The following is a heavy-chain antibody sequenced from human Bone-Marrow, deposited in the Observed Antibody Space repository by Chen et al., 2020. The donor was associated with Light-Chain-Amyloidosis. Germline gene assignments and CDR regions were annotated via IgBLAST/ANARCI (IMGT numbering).Heavy chain of an antibody. V-gene: IGHV1-69*01. D-gene: IGHD2-2*01. J-gene: IGHJ4*02. CDR1: GGTFSSYA. CDR2: IIPIFGTA. CDR3: ASNLGYCSSTSCYHLG. Sequence: QVQLVQSGAEVKKPGSSVKVSCKDSGGTFSSYAISWVRQAPGQGLEWMGGIIPIFGTANYAQKFQGRVTITADESTSTAYMELSSLRSEDTAVYYCASNLGYCSSTSCYHLGWGQGTLVTVSS.